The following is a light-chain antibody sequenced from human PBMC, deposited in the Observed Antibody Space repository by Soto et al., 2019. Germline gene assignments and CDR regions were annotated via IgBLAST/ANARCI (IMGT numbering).Light chain of an antibody. Sequence: QSVLTQPASVSGSPGQSITISCTGTSSDVGGYNYVSWYQQHPGKAPKLMIYDVSNRPSGVSNRFSGSKSGNTASLTISGLQAEDEADFYCSSYTSSSFYVFGTGTKLPVL. V-gene: IGLV2-14*01. CDR3: SSYTSSSFYV. CDR1: SSDVGGYNY. J-gene: IGLJ1*01. CDR2: DVS.